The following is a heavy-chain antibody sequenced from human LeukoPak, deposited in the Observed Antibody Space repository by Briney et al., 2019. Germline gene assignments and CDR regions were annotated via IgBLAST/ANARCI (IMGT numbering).Heavy chain of an antibody. CDR2: INPSGGST. Sequence: GASGKVSCKASGYTFTSYYMHWVRQAPGQGLEWMGIINPSGGSTSYAQKFQGRVTMTRDTSTSTVYMELSSLRSEDTAVYYCARFCGGDCYLGDAFDIWGQGTMVTVSS. CDR3: ARFCGGDCYLGDAFDI. V-gene: IGHV1-46*03. D-gene: IGHD2-21*01. J-gene: IGHJ3*02. CDR1: GYTFTSYY.